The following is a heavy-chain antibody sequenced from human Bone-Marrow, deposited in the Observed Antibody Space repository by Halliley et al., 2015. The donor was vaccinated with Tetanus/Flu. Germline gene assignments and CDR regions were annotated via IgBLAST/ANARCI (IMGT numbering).Heavy chain of an antibody. J-gene: IGHJ4*02. Sequence: VAHIKEDGSEKYYGDSVRGRFSISRDNAKNSLYLQMNTLRAEDTAVYYWARGGGRDDYNLGYWGQGTLVIVSS. V-gene: IGHV3-7*04. D-gene: IGHD4-4*01. CDR3: ARGGGRDDYNLGY. CDR2: IKEDGSEK.